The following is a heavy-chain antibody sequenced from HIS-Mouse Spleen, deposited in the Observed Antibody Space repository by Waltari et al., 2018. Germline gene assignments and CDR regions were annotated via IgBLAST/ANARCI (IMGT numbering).Heavy chain of an antibody. CDR1: GFTASTYG. CDR2: ISYDGSNK. CDR3: AKKPPPLPVRDAFDI. Sequence: QVQLVESGGGVVLPGRYLRPPCAASGFTASTYGLHWVREAPGKGLEWVAVISYDGSNKYYADSVKGRFTISRDNSKNTLYLQMNSLRAEDTAVYYCAKKPPPLPVRDAFDIWGQGTMVTVSS. J-gene: IGHJ3*02. V-gene: IGHV3-30*18. D-gene: IGHD3-10*01.